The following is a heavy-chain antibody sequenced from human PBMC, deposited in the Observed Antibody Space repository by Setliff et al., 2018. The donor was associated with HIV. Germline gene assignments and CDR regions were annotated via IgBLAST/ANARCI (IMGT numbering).Heavy chain of an antibody. V-gene: IGHV1-18*01. CDR3: ARQFLDWSNDYYSRYYMDV. Sequence: ASVKVSCKASGYTFMSYGISWVRQAPGQGLEWMGWTSPYNGNTSYTHKLQGRVTMTTDTSTRTAYMELRGLRSDDTAVYYCARQFLDWSNDYYSRYYMDVWGKGTTVTVSS. D-gene: IGHD3-3*01. J-gene: IGHJ6*03. CDR1: GYTFMSYG. CDR2: TSPYNGNT.